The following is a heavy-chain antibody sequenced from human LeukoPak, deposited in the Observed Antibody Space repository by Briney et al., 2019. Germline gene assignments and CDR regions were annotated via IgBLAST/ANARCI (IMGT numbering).Heavy chain of an antibody. Sequence: GGSLRLSCAASGFTFSTSTMNWVRQAPGKGLEWVSSISSSSNYIYYADSVKGRFTISRDNAKNSLYLQMNSLRADDTAVYYCAKDLSYGRGGFDYWGQGALVTVSS. CDR1: GFTFSTST. CDR3: AKDLSYGRGGFDY. D-gene: IGHD5-18*01. CDR2: ISSSSNYI. J-gene: IGHJ4*02. V-gene: IGHV3-21*01.